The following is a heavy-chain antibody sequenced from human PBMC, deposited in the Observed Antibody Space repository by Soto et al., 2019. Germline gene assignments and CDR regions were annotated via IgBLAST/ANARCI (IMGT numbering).Heavy chain of an antibody. V-gene: IGHV3-48*01. CDR3: ARGTYYDFWSGPYARDTAGGAYYYYYYMDV. D-gene: IGHD3-3*01. Sequence: GGSLRLSCAASGFTFSSYSMNWVRQAPGKGLEWVSYISSSSSTIYYADSVKGRFTISRDNAKNSLYLQMNSLRAEDTAVYYCARGTYYDFWSGPYARDTAGGAYYYYYYMDVWGKGTTVTVSS. J-gene: IGHJ6*03. CDR2: ISSSSSTI. CDR1: GFTFSSYS.